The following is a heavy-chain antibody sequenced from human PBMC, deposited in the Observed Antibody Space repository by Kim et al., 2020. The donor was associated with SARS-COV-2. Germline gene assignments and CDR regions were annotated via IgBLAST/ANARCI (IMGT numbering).Heavy chain of an antibody. V-gene: IGHV4-34*01. CDR2: INHSGST. D-gene: IGHD2-15*01. CDR1: GGSFSGYY. J-gene: IGHJ6*02. Sequence: SETLSLTCAVYGGSFSGYYLSWIRQPPGKGLEWIGEINHSGSTNYNPSPKSRVTITVDTSNNQFSLKLSSVTAADTAVYYCARPRGGSLGVVAPPMDVWGQGTTVTVSS. CDR3: ARPRGGSLGVVAPPMDV.